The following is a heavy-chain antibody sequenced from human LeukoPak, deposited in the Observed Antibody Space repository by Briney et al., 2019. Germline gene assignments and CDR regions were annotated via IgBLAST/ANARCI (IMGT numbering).Heavy chain of an antibody. CDR1: GGSISSYY. CDR3: ARHGVAGTVVDKQITFWANYYYGMDV. V-gene: IGHV4-59*08. CDR2: IYYSGST. Sequence: SETLSLTCTVSGGSISSYYWSWIRQPPGKGLEWIGYIYYSGSTNYNPSLKSRVTISVDTSKNQFSLKLSSVTAADTAVYYWARHGVAGTVVDKQITFWANYYYGMDVWGQGTTVTVSS. J-gene: IGHJ6*02. D-gene: IGHD6-19*01.